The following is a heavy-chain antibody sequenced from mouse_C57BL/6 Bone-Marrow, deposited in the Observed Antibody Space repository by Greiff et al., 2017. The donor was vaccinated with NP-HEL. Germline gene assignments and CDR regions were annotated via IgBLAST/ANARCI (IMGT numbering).Heavy chain of an antibody. D-gene: IGHD1-1*01. CDR1: GYSITSDY. V-gene: IGHV3-8*01. CDR2: ISYSGST. Sequence: EVKLVESGPGLAKPSQTLSLTCSVTGYSITSDYWNWIRKFPGNKLEYMGYISYSGSTYYNPSLKSRISITRDTSKNQYYLQLNSVTTEDTATYYCARVIFITTVVSTYYAMDYWGQGTSVTVSS. J-gene: IGHJ4*01. CDR3: ARVIFITTVVSTYYAMDY.